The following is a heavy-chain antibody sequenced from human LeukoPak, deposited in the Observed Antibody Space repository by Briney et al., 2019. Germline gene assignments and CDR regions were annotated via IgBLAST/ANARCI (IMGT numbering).Heavy chain of an antibody. V-gene: IGHV4-39*07. CDR1: GGSISSSSYY. Sequence: SETLSLTCTVSGGSISSSSYYWGWIRQPPGKGLEWIGSIYYSGSTYYNPSLKSRVTISVDTSKNQFSLKLSSVTAADTAVYYCATRFWSGYYVDYWGQGTLVTVSS. J-gene: IGHJ4*02. CDR3: ATRFWSGYYVDY. D-gene: IGHD3-3*01. CDR2: IYYSGST.